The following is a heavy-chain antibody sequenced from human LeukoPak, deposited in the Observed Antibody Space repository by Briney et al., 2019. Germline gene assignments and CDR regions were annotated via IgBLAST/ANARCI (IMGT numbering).Heavy chain of an antibody. CDR1: GFTFSSYS. Sequence: GGSLRPSCAASGFTFSSYSMNWVRQAPGKGLERVASISSSSSYIYYADSVKGRFTISRDNAKNSLSLQMNSLRAEDTAVYYCAREANYDSSGFDYWGQGTLVTVSS. V-gene: IGHV3-21*01. J-gene: IGHJ4*02. CDR3: AREANYDSSGFDY. D-gene: IGHD3-22*01. CDR2: ISSSSSYI.